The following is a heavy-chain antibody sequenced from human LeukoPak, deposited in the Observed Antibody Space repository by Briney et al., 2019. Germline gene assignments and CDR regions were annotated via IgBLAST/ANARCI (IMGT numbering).Heavy chain of an antibody. CDR3: AKEIGERQWLPFDY. CDR1: GFTFSSYG. CDR2: ISYDGSNK. Sequence: GRSLRLSCAASGFTFSSYGMHWVRQAPGKGLEWVAVISYDGSNKYYADSVKGRFTISRDNSKNTLYLQMNSLRAEDTAVYYCAKEIGERQWLPFDYWGQGTLVTVSS. J-gene: IGHJ4*02. V-gene: IGHV3-30*18. D-gene: IGHD6-19*01.